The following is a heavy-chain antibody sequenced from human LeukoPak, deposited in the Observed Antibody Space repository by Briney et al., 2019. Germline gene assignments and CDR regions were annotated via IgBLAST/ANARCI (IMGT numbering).Heavy chain of an antibody. V-gene: IGHV4-30-2*02. Sequence: SETLSLTCTVSGGSISSGGYYWSWIRQPPGKGLEWIGYIYHSGSTYYNPSLKSRVTISVDTSKNQFSLKLSSVTAADTAVYYCARSPPMGNDYGDYVVDWFDPWGQGTLVTVSS. CDR2: IYHSGST. J-gene: IGHJ5*02. CDR3: ARSPPMGNDYGDYVVDWFDP. D-gene: IGHD4-17*01. CDR1: GGSISSGGYY.